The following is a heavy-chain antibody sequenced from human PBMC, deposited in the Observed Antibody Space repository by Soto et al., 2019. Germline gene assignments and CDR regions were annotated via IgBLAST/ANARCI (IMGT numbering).Heavy chain of an antibody. Sequence: QITLKESGPTLVKPTQTLTLTCTFSGFSLNTSGLAVGWVRQPPGKALEWLAIIYWDDDKRYSPSLKNRLTITKNTSKNLVVLTMTNLDPVDTATYYCAHRGVGNSLHYWGQGTLVIVSS. CDR3: AHRGVGNSLHY. CDR1: GFSLNTSGLA. CDR2: IYWDDDK. V-gene: IGHV2-5*02. J-gene: IGHJ4*02. D-gene: IGHD4-4*01.